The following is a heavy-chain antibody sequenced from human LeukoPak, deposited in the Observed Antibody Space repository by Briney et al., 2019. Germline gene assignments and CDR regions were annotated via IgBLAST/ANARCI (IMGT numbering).Heavy chain of an antibody. CDR1: GYTFTGYY. V-gene: IGHV7-4-1*04. CDR3: ARDGSVPDFWSGNRSGMDV. J-gene: IGHJ6*02. Sequence: ASVKVSCKASGYTFTGYYMHWVRQATGQGLEWMGWINTNTGNPTYAQAFTGRFVFSLDTSVSVAFLQISNLKAEDTAVYYCARDGSVPDFWSGNRSGMDVWGQGTTVTVSS. CDR2: INTNTGNP. D-gene: IGHD3-3*01.